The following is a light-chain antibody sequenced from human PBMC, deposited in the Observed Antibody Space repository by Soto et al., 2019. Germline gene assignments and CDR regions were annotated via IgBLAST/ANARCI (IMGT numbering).Light chain of an antibody. CDR2: GAS. V-gene: IGKV3-20*01. CDR1: QRVGGSY. J-gene: IGKJ1*01. CDR3: QHYGTAPWT. Sequence: EIVLTQSPGTLSLSPGERATLSCRASQRVGGSYLAWYQQKPGQAPRLLIYGASSRATGIPDRFSGSGSGTDFTLTISRLEPEDFAVYNCQHYGTAPWTFGQGPRWKSN.